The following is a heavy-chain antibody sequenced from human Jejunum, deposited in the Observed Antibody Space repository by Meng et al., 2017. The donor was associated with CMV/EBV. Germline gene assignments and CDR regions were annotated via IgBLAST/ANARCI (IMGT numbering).Heavy chain of an antibody. CDR2: INPNSGGT. J-gene: IGHJ6*02. D-gene: IGHD3-10*01. CDR3: ARAGQGTWFSYYNGMDV. CDR1: FTGYY. V-gene: IGHV1-2*02. Sequence: FTGYYIHWVRQAPGQGLEWMGWINPNSGGTNFAQKFQGRVTMTRDTSISTVYMEMGSLTSDDTAVFYCARAGQGTWFSYYNGMDVWGQGTT.